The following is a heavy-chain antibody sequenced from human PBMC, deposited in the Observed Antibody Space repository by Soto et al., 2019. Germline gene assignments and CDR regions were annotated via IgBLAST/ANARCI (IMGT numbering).Heavy chain of an antibody. D-gene: IGHD3-22*01. CDR3: ARGGYYDSSGSRNYYYYGMNV. CDR2: ISAYDGNT. V-gene: IGHV1-18*01. Sequence: QAQLVQSGAEVKKPGASVKVSCKASGYTFTSYGIDWVRQAPGQVLAWLGWISAYDGNTKYAQILQGRVSLTADTSTKTAYMELRSLRSDDTAMYFCARGGYYDSSGSRNYYYYGMNVWGQGTTVTVSS. CDR1: GYTFTSYG. J-gene: IGHJ6*02.